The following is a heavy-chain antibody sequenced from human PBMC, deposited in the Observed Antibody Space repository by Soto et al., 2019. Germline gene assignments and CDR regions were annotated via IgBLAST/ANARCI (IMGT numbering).Heavy chain of an antibody. CDR3: ARENQQLALNPYYYYGSDV. V-gene: IGHV4-30-4*01. CDR1: GGSISSDNYY. Sequence: PSETLSLTCTVSGGSISSDNYYWSWIRQPPGKGLEWIGYIYYSGSTYYNPSLKSRVSISVDTSKNQFSLKLSSVTAADTAVYYCARENQQLALNPYYYYGSDVWGQGTTVTSP. J-gene: IGHJ6*02. CDR2: IYYSGST. D-gene: IGHD6-13*01.